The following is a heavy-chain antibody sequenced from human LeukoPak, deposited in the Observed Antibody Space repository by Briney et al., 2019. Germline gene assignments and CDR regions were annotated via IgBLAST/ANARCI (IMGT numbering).Heavy chain of an antibody. CDR3: VRGGVDY. V-gene: IGHV3-74*01. CDR1: GFTFSSYW. Sequence: PGGSLRLSCVASGFTFSSYWIHWVRQAPGKELVWVSRINGDGGSTDYADSVKGRFTISRDNAKNTLYLQMNSLRAEDTAVYYCVRGGVDYWGQGTLVTVSS. D-gene: IGHD3-16*01. J-gene: IGHJ4*02. CDR2: INGDGGST.